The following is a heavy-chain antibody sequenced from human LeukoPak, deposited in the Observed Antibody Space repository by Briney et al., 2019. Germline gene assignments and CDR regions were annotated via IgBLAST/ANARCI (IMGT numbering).Heavy chain of an antibody. V-gene: IGHV4-59*08. CDR2: IYRSGST. J-gene: IGHJ4*02. Sequence: SETLSLTCTVSGVSITSYYWSWIRQPPGKGLEWIGSIYRSGSTNDNPSLKSRVTTSVDTSKNQFSLKLSSATAADTAVYYCARRGYYYDSSHYYYFDYWGQGTLVTVS. D-gene: IGHD3-22*01. CDR1: GVSITSYY. CDR3: ARRGYYYDSSHYYYFDY.